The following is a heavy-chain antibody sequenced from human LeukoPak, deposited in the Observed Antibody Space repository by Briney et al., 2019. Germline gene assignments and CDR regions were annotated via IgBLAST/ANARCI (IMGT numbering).Heavy chain of an antibody. J-gene: IGHJ4*02. CDR3: ARILVGATTDY. D-gene: IGHD1-26*01. CDR2: IYYDGGT. V-gene: IGHV4-61*01. CDR1: GGSVSSASYY. Sequence: SETLSLTCTVSGGSVSSASYYWSWIRQPPRGGLEWIGFIYYDGGTSYNPSLKSRVTPSVDTSKNQFSLKLTSVTAADSALYFCARILVGATTDYWGQGTLVTDSS.